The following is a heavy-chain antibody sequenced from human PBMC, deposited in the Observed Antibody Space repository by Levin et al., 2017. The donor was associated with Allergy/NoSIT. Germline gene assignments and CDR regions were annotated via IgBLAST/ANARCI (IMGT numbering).Heavy chain of an antibody. CDR1: GFTFSSYG. J-gene: IGHJ4*02. V-gene: IGHV3-30*18. D-gene: IGHD1-26*01. CDR3: AKGATIDY. Sequence: GESLKISCAASGFTFSSYGMHWVRQAPGKGLEWVAVISYDGSNKYYADSVKGRFTISRDNSKNTLYLQMNSLRAEDTAVYYCAKGATIDYWGQGTLVTVSS. CDR2: ISYDGSNK.